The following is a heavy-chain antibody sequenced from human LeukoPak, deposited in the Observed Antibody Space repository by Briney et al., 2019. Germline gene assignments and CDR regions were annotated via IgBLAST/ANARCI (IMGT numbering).Heavy chain of an antibody. V-gene: IGHV1-46*01. D-gene: IGHD6-19*01. Sequence: ASVKVSCKVTLTELSMHWVRQAPGQGLEWMGIINPSGGTTNYAQKFQGRVTMTRDTSTTTLYMELSSLRSEDTAVYYCARGRPGSGWSFDYWGQGTLVTVSS. J-gene: IGHJ4*02. CDR3: ARGRPGSGWSFDY. CDR2: INPSGGTT. CDR1: LTELS.